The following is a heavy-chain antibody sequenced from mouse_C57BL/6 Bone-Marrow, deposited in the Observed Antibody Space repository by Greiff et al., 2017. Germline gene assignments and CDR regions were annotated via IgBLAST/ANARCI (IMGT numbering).Heavy chain of an antibody. Sequence: QVQLQQSGPELVKPGASVKISCKASGYAFSSSWMNWVKQRPGKGLEWIGRIYPGDGDTNYNGKFKGKATLTADKSSSTAYMQLSSLTSEDSAVYFCACLLWLRRAWFAYWGQGTRVTVSA. D-gene: IGHD2-2*01. CDR3: ACLLWLRRAWFAY. J-gene: IGHJ3*01. CDR1: GYAFSSSW. V-gene: IGHV1-82*01. CDR2: IYPGDGDT.